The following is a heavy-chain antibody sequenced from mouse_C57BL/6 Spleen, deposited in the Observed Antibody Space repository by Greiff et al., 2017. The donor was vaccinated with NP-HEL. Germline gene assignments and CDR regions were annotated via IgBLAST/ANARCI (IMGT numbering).Heavy chain of an antibody. J-gene: IGHJ2*01. Sequence: VQRVESGAELVKPGASVKISCKASGYAFSSYWMNWVKQRPGKGLEWIGQIYPGDGDTNYNGKFKGKATLTADKSSSTAYMQLSSLTSEDSAVYFCARGRDYYGSSYFDYWGQGTTLTVSS. CDR3: ARGRDYYGSSYFDY. D-gene: IGHD1-1*01. CDR2: IYPGDGDT. V-gene: IGHV1-80*01. CDR1: GYAFSSYW.